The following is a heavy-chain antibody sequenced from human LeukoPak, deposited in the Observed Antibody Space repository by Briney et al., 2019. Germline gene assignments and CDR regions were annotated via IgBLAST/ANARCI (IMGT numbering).Heavy chain of an antibody. CDR2: IYSGGST. V-gene: IGHV3-53*01. D-gene: IGHD4-17*01. CDR1: GFTVSSND. CDR3: ARGGVTTG. Sequence: PGGSLRLSCAASGFTVSSNDMSWVRQAPGKGLECISVIYSGGSTYYADSVKGRLTISRDNSKNTLYLQMNSRRAEDTAVYYCARGGVTTGWGQGTLVTVSS. J-gene: IGHJ4*02.